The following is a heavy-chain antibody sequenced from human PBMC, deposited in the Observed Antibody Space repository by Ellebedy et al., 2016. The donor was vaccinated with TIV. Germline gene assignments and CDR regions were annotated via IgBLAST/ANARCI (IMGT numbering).Heavy chain of an antibody. V-gene: IGHV4-59*01. CDR2: VFYTGIT. D-gene: IGHD6-19*01. Sequence: MPSETLSLTCTVSGGSTSGYYWSRIRQPPGKGLEWIGYVFYTGITNYNPSLRSRVTISVDTSKNQFSLKLGSVTAADTAVYYCARLNALIGNAVDYWGQGILVTVSS. CDR3: ARLNALIGNAVDY. J-gene: IGHJ4*02. CDR1: GGSTSGYY.